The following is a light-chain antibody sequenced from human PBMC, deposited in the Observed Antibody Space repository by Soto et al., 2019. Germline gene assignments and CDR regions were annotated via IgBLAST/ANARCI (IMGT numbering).Light chain of an antibody. CDR1: QSLGTN. J-gene: IGKJ4*01. V-gene: IGKV3-15*01. CDR3: QHYADWPLT. CDR2: GAS. Sequence: IVMTQSPATLSLSPGERATLSCRASQSLGTNLGWYQQKPGQAPRLLIYGASTRATAIPARFSGSGSGTECTLTIASLQSEDFAVYYCQHYADWPLTFGGGTKVEIK.